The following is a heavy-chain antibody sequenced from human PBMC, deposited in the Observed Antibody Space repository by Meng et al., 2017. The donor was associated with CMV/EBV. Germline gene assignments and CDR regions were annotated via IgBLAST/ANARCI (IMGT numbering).Heavy chain of an antibody. D-gene: IGHD6-6*01. CDR1: GGSTSSYY. V-gene: IGHV4-59*01. Sequence: SETLSLTCTVSGGSTSSYYWSWIRQPPGKGLEWFGYIYYSGSTNYNPSLKSQVTISVDTSKNQLSLKLRSVTAADTAVYYCARRYSSSQLDYYYGMDVWGQGTTVTVSS. CDR3: ARRYSSSQLDYYYGMDV. J-gene: IGHJ6*02. CDR2: IYYSGST.